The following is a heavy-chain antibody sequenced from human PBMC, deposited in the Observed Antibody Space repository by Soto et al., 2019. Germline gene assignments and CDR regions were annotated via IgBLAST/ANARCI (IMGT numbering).Heavy chain of an antibody. CDR3: TSKFGQLLADAFDI. V-gene: IGHV4-4*02. CDR2: IYHSGST. CDR1: WGNRRRSYW. D-gene: IGHD3-10*01. J-gene: IGHJ3*02. Sequence: ETKPHTSAVAWGNRRRSYWRRRVRKKPGKGLEWIGEIYHSGSTIYNPSLQSRVTLSVDKSKNESSLKMSSVTAADTAVYYCTSKFGQLLADAFDIWGQGTMVTVSS.